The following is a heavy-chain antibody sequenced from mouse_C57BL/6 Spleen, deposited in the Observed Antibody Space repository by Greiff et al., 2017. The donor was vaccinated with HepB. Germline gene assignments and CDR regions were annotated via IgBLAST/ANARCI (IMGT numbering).Heavy chain of an antibody. CDR2: IHPNSGST. J-gene: IGHJ2*01. V-gene: IGHV1-64*01. CDR3: ASRYDYDLDY. D-gene: IGHD2-4*01. Sequence: VQLQQSGAELVKPGASVKLSCKASGYTFTSYWMHWVKQRPGQGLEWIGMIHPNSGSTNYNEKFKSKATLTVDKSSSTAYMQLSSLTSEDSAVYYCASRYDYDLDYWGQGTTLTVSS. CDR1: GYTFTSYW.